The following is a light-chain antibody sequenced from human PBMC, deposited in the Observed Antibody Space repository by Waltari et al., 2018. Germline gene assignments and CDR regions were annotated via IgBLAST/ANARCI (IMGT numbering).Light chain of an antibody. J-gene: IGKJ3*01. CDR2: WAT. CDR3: QQYHSSPPL. V-gene: IGKV4-1*01. CDR1: QSVLVSSNNKNN. Sequence: DIVMTQSSDSLAVSLGERATINCKSSQSVLVSSNNKNNLAWYQQKLGQPPKLLNYWATTRESGVPNRFSGSGAGTDVTLTSSSLQAENVAVYYCQQYHSSPPLFGPGTKVDIK.